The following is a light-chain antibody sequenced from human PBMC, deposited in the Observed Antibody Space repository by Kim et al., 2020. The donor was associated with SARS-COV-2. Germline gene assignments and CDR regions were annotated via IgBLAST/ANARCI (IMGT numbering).Light chain of an antibody. V-gene: IGLV2-11*01. J-gene: IGLJ3*02. CDR2: NIS. Sequence: QSVTISCTGTNSDVGTYNYVSWYQQHPGKAPKLMIYNISKRPSGVPDRFSGSKSGNTASLTISGLQAEDDADYYCCSYAGSYTWVFGGGTKLTVL. CDR3: CSYAGSYTWV. CDR1: NSDVGTYNY.